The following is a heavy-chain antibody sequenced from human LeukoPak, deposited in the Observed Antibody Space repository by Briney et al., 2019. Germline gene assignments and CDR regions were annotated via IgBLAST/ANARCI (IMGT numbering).Heavy chain of an antibody. Sequence: GGSLRLSCAASGLTFSSYSTNWVRQAPGKGLEWVSYISSSSSTIYYADSVKGRFTISRDNAKNSLYLQMNSLRAEDTAVYYCTREGYQLLSGGNYYYYMDVWGKGTTVTVSS. V-gene: IGHV3-48*04. CDR3: TREGYQLLSGGNYYYYMDV. CDR2: ISSSSSTI. D-gene: IGHD2-2*01. CDR1: GLTFSSYS. J-gene: IGHJ6*03.